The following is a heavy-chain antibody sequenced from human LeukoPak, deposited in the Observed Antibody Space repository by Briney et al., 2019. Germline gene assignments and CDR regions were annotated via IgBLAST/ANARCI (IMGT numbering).Heavy chain of an antibody. D-gene: IGHD3-22*01. CDR1: GGTFISYA. J-gene: IGHJ5*02. CDR2: IIPIFGRA. V-gene: IGHV1-69*05. Sequence: SVTVTFKASGGTFISYAISWVRQAPAQGLEWMGGIIPIFGRANYAQKFQGRVTITTDESTSTAYMELSSLRSEDTAVYYCARDRNYDSSGYYPNWFDPWGEGTLVTVSS. CDR3: ARDRNYDSSGYYPNWFDP.